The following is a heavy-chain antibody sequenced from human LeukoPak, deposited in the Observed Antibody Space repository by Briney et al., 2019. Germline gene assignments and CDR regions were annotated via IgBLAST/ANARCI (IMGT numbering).Heavy chain of an antibody. J-gene: IGHJ6*02. D-gene: IGHD6-19*01. CDR1: GFTFSNYR. CDR3: ARIRARPFGSSSGQPAYYYYGMDV. CDR2: ISSDSSSI. Sequence: GGSLRLSCAASGFTFSNYRMNWVRQAPGKGLEWVSYISSDSSSIYYGDSVKGRFTISRDNAKNSLYLQMNSLRAEDTAVYYCARIRARPFGSSSGQPAYYYYGMDVWGQGTTVTVSS. V-gene: IGHV3-48*04.